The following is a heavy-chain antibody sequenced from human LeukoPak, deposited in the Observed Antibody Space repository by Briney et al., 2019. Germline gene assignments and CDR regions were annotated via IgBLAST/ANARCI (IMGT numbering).Heavy chain of an antibody. CDR1: GFTFSDCS. D-gene: IGHD5-12*01. J-gene: IGHJ4*02. CDR2: VGISSGNT. CDR3: ARDHRYAFDN. Sequence: GGSLRLSCAASGFTFSDCSMNWVRQAPGKGLEWISYVGISSGNTKYADSVKGRFTISGDSAKNSVLLQMNSLRVEDTAVYYCARDHRYAFDNWGQGTLVTVSS. V-gene: IGHV3-48*04.